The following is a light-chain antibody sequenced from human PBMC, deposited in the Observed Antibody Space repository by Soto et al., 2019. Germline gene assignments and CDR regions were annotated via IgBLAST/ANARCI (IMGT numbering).Light chain of an antibody. V-gene: IGKV3-20*01. CDR1: QSVSSSY. Sequence: EIVLTQSPGTLSLSPLERATLSFMASQSVSSSYLAWYQQKPGQAPRLLIYDASNRATGIPARFSGSGSGTDFTLTISSLEPEDFAVYYCQQYNDWPRTFGQGTKVDIK. J-gene: IGKJ1*01. CDR2: DAS. CDR3: QQYNDWPRT.